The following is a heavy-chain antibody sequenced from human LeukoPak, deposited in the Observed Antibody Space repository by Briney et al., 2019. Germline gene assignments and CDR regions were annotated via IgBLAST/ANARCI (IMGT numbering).Heavy chain of an antibody. Sequence: GGSLRLSCAASGFTFSSYSMNWVRQAPGKGLEWVSYISSSSSTTYYADSVKGRFTISRDNAKNSLYLQMNSLRAEDTAVYYCASTYYYGSGSYYKRLRYNWFDPWGQGTLVTVSS. D-gene: IGHD3-10*01. CDR3: ASTYYYGSGSYYKRLRYNWFDP. V-gene: IGHV3-48*01. CDR2: ISSSSSTT. CDR1: GFTFSSYS. J-gene: IGHJ5*02.